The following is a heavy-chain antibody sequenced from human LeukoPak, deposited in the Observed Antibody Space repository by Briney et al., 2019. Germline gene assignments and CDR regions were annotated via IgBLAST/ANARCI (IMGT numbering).Heavy chain of an antibody. V-gene: IGHV1-69-2*01. J-gene: IGHJ4*02. Sequence: ASVKVSCKVSGYTFTDYYMHWVQQAPGKGLGWMGLVDPEDGETIYAEKFQGRVTITADTSTDAAYMELSSLRSEDTAVYYCATGRNIVVVPAAMDYWGQGTLVTVSS. CDR1: GYTFTDYY. D-gene: IGHD2-2*01. CDR3: ATGRNIVVVPAAMDY. CDR2: VDPEDGET.